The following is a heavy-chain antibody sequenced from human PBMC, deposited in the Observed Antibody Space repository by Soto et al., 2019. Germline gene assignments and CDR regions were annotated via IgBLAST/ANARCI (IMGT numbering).Heavy chain of an antibody. D-gene: IGHD6-13*01. V-gene: IGHV3-53*02. CDR3: ARDLAAAGRAY. CDR2: IYSGGST. CDR1: GFTVSSNY. J-gene: IGHJ4*02. Sequence: EVQLVETGGGLIQPGGSLRLSCAASGFTVSSNYMSWVRQAPGKGLEWVSVIYSGGSTYYEGSVKGRFTNSRDNFKNTLYLQRNSLRAEYTAVYYWARDLAAAGRAYWGQGTLVTVSS.